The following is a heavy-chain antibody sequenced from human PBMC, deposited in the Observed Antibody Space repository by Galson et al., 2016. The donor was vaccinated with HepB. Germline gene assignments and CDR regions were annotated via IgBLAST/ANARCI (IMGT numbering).Heavy chain of an antibody. CDR3: ARDGGRGYTYGYFDY. Sequence: SLRLSCAASGFTFSTYSMNWVRQAPGKGLEWVSYISSRRSTVYYADSLKGRFTISRDNAKNSLYLQMNSLRDEDTAVFYCARDGGRGYTYGYFDYWGQGTLVTVSS. V-gene: IGHV3-48*02. CDR2: ISSRRSTV. CDR1: GFTFSTYS. J-gene: IGHJ4*02. D-gene: IGHD5-18*01.